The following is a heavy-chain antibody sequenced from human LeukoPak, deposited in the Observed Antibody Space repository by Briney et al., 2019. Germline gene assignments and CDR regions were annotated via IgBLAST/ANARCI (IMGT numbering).Heavy chain of an antibody. CDR3: ACGVPHSYYYMDV. CDR1: GDSIDTYY. Sequence: SHTLSLTCTLSGDSIDTYYWSSIRQTPGKGLVWIAHIYYTGSASYNPSLKIRATISVATSKNQLSLSLSSVTAAHTAVYYCACGVPHSYYYMDVWGKGTTVAVPS. CDR2: IYYTGSA. D-gene: IGHD2-21*01. V-gene: IGHV4-59*07. J-gene: IGHJ6*03.